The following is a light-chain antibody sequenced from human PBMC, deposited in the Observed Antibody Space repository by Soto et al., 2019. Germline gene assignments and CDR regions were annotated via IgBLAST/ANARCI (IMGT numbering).Light chain of an antibody. CDR3: ATWDDSLSGPV. Sequence: QSALTQPASVSGSPGQSITISCTGTSGDIGGYNYVSWYQQHPGKAPKLLISEVTTRPSGVSNRFSGSKSGNTASLAISGLRTEDEADYLCATWDDSLSGPVFGGGTKLTVL. J-gene: IGLJ3*02. CDR1: SGDIGGYNY. V-gene: IGLV2-14*01. CDR2: EVT.